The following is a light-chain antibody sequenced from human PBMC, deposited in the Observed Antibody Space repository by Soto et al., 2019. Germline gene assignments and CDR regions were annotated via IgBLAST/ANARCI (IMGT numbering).Light chain of an antibody. CDR2: GAS. V-gene: IGKV3-15*01. CDR3: QQYGTSPLYA. Sequence: EIVMTQSPATLSVSPGERATLSCRASQSVSSNLAWYHQKPGQAPRLLIYGASTRATGIPARFSGSGSGTEFTLTISSLQSEDFAVYYCQQYGTSPLYAFGQGTKLEIK. J-gene: IGKJ2*01. CDR1: QSVSSN.